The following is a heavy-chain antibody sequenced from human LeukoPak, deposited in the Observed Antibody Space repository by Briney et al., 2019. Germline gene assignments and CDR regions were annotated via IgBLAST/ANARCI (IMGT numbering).Heavy chain of an antibody. CDR1: GGSISSGGYS. Sequence: SQTLSLTCAVSGGSISSGGYSWSWIRQPPGKGLEWIGYIYHSGSTYYNPSLKSRVTISVERSKNQFSLKLSSVTAADTAVYYCARSYDILTGYKYLGGFDYWGQGTLVTVSS. V-gene: IGHV4-30-2*01. CDR3: ARSYDILTGYKYLGGFDY. J-gene: IGHJ4*02. CDR2: IYHSGST. D-gene: IGHD3-9*01.